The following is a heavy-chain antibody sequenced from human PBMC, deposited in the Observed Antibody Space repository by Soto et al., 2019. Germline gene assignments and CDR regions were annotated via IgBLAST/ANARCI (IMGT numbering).Heavy chain of an antibody. Sequence: GGSLRLSCAASGFTFSSYGMHWVRQAPGKGLEWVAVIWYDGSNKYYADSVKGRFTISRDNSKNTLYLQMNSLRAEDTAVYYCARDLARDAFDIWAQGTMVTVSS. CDR2: IWYDGSNK. J-gene: IGHJ3*02. V-gene: IGHV3-33*01. CDR1: GFTFSSYG. CDR3: ARDLARDAFDI.